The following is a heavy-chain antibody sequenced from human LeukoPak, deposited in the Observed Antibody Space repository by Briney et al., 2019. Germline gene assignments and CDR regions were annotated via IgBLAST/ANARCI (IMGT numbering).Heavy chain of an antibody. J-gene: IGHJ4*02. CDR3: ARGGVRGVITYYFDY. D-gene: IGHD3-10*01. CDR1: GYSFTSYW. CDR2: IYPGDSDT. V-gene: IGHV5-51*01. Sequence: GESLKISCKGSGYSFTSYWIGWVRQMPGKGLEWMGIIYPGDSDTRYSPSFQGQVTISADKSITTAYLQWSSLKASDTAMYYCARGGVRGVITYYFDYWGQGTLVTVSS.